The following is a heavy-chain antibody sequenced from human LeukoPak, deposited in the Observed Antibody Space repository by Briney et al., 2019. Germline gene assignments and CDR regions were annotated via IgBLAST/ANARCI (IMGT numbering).Heavy chain of an antibody. CDR2: ISYDGSNK. Sequence: QTGGSLRLSCAASGFTFSSYAMHWVRQAPGKGLEWAAVISYDGSNKYYADSVKGRFTISRDNSKNTLYLQMNSLRAEDTAVYYCARDTAMAPYYFDYWGQGTLVTVSS. J-gene: IGHJ4*02. D-gene: IGHD5-18*01. CDR3: ARDTAMAPYYFDY. CDR1: GFTFSSYA. V-gene: IGHV3-30-3*01.